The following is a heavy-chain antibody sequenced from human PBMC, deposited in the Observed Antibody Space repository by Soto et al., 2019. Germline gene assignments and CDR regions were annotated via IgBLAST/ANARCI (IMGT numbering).Heavy chain of an antibody. V-gene: IGHV3-11*01. Sequence: GGSLRLSCAASGFTFSDYYMSWIRQAPGKGLEWVSYISSSGSTIYYADSVKGRFTISRDNAKNSLYLQMNSLRAEDTAVYYCARDSLYAAPLPYYSGMDVWGQGTTVTVSS. CDR3: ARDSLYAAPLPYYSGMDV. CDR2: ISSSGSTI. D-gene: IGHD2-2*01. CDR1: GFTFSDYY. J-gene: IGHJ6*02.